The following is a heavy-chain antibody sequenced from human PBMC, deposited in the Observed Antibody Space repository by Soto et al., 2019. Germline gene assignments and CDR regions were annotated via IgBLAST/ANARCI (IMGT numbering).Heavy chain of an antibody. Sequence: PSETLSLTCTVSGGSIRVQSYYWTWIRQAPGRGLEWMGHIYYTGTTKYNPSFKGRLTISADTSKAQFSLRLTSVTAADTAVYYCATFLLEVATIPSWGQGSLVTVSS. CDR2: IYYTGTT. D-gene: IGHD5-12*01. CDR1: GGSIRVQSYY. J-gene: IGHJ5*02. V-gene: IGHV4-61*01. CDR3: ATFLLEVATIPS.